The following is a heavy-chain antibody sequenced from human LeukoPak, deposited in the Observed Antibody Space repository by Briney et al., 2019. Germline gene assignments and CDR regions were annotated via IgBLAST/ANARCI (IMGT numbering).Heavy chain of an antibody. CDR3: AKDRGYSSSFFEI. J-gene: IGHJ4*02. D-gene: IGHD6-19*01. CDR1: GGSISSYY. CDR2: ISWNSGKI. Sequence: LSLTCTVSGGSISSYYWSWIRQPPGKGLEWVSGISWNSGKIDYADSVKGRFTISRDNAKNSLYLQMNSLRVEDMALYYCAKDRGYSSSFFEIWGQGTLVTVSS. V-gene: IGHV3-9*03.